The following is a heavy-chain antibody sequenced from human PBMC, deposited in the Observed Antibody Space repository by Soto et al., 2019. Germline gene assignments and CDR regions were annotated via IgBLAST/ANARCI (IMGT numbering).Heavy chain of an antibody. D-gene: IGHD3-10*01. Sequence: GALRGGCAASGFTFSSYSMNWVRQAPGKGLEWVSSISSSSSYIYYADSVKGRFTISRDNAKNSLYLQMNSLRAEDTAVYYCARDAPPHEKLWFGELVGEAIDYWGQGTLVSVSS. J-gene: IGHJ4*02. CDR1: GFTFSSYS. V-gene: IGHV3-21*01. CDR2: ISSSSSYI. CDR3: ARDAPPHEKLWFGELVGEAIDY.